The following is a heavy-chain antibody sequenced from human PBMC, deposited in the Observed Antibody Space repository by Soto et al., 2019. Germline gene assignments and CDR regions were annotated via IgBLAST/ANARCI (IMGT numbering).Heavy chain of an antibody. V-gene: IGHV1-3*01. D-gene: IGHD6-13*01. CDR1: GYTFTSYG. CDR2: INAANGDT. Sequence: ASVKVSCMASGYTFTSYGIHWVRQAPGQRLEWMGWINAANGDTKYSPKFQGRVTITRDTSASTAYMELSSLRSEDTAVYYCVRRNVSATGIDWFDPWGQGTLVTVSS. J-gene: IGHJ5*02. CDR3: VRRNVSATGIDWFDP.